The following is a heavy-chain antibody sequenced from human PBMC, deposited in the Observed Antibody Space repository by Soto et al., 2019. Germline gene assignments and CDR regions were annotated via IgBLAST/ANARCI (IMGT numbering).Heavy chain of an antibody. CDR3: AAEGETRGGWANFDY. D-gene: IGHD6-19*01. CDR1: GFTFSSYA. V-gene: IGHV3-23*01. J-gene: IGHJ4*02. CDR2: ISGSGVST. Sequence: EVQLLESGGGLVQPGGSLRLSCAASGFTFSSYAMSWVRQAPGKGLEWVSAISGSGVSTYYADSVKGRFTISRDNSKNPLYLQMNSLSADDTAVYYCAAEGETRGGWANFDYWGQGTLVTVSS.